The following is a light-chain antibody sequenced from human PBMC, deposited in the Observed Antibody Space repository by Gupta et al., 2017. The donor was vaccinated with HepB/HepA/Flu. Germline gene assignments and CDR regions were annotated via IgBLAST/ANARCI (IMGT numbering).Light chain of an antibody. J-gene: IGLJ2*01. Sequence: QSALTQPASVSGSPGQSITISCTGTSSDFGGYNYVSWYQQHPGKAPKLLIYDVSNRPSGVSNRFSGSKSGNTASLTISGLQAEDEADYYCSSFTFTTPLVIFGGGTKLTVL. CDR1: SSDFGGYNY. CDR2: DVS. V-gene: IGLV2-14*03. CDR3: SSFTFTTPLVI.